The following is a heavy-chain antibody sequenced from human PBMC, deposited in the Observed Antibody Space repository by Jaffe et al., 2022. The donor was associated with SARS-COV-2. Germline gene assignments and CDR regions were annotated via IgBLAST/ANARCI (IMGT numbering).Heavy chain of an antibody. CDR2: IIPILGIA. V-gene: IGHV1-69*02. J-gene: IGHJ4*02. CDR3: ARGRIREYYFDY. D-gene: IGHD3-10*01. CDR1: GGTFSSYT. Sequence: QVQLVQSGAEVKKPGSSVKVSCKASGGTFSSYTISWVRQAPGQGLEWMGRIIPILGIANYAQKFQGRVTITADKSTSTAYMELSSLRSEDTAVYYCARGRIREYYFDYWGQGTLVTVSS.